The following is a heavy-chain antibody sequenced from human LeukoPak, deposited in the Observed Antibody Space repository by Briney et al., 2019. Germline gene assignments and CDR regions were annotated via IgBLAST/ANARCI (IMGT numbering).Heavy chain of an antibody. CDR2: IIPMCGTG. Sequence: SVKVSCKASGGTFSSYAISWVRQAPGQGREWMGGIIPMCGTGNYAQKFQGRVTLTADESTSTAYMELNSLISEDTAVYYCARYTWIQSIFGPNWFDPWGQGTLVTVSS. V-gene: IGHV1-69*01. D-gene: IGHD5-18*01. CDR3: ARYTWIQSIFGPNWFDP. J-gene: IGHJ5*02. CDR1: GGTFSSYA.